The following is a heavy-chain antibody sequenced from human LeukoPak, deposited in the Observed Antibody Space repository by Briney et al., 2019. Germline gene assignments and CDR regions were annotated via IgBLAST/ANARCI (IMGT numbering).Heavy chain of an antibody. Sequence: GGSLRLSCAASGFTFSSYGMHWVRQAPGKGLEWVAVIWFDGSNKYYADSVKGRFTISRDNSKNTLYLQMNSLRAEDTAVYYCARDGSSGWYWVDYWGQGTLVTVSS. CDR3: ARDGSSGWYWVDY. J-gene: IGHJ4*02. D-gene: IGHD6-19*01. CDR1: GFTFSSYG. V-gene: IGHV3-33*01. CDR2: IWFDGSNK.